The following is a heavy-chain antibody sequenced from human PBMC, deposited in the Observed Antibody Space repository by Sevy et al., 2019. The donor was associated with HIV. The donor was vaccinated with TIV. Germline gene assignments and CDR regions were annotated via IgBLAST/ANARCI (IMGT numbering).Heavy chain of an antibody. V-gene: IGHV3-11*01. D-gene: IGHD2-2*01. Sequence: GGSLRLSYAASGFIFSDFYMIWVRQAPGKGLEWISYISSRGTTIYYADSVKGRFTNSRDNAKNSLYLQMNSLTADDTAVYYCARDHVVVEPLANYGMDVWGQGTTVTVSS. CDR2: ISSRGTTI. CDR1: GFIFSDFY. J-gene: IGHJ6*02. CDR3: ARDHVVVEPLANYGMDV.